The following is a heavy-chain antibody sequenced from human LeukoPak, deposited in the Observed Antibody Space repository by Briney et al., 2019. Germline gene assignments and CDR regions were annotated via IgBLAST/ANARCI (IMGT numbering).Heavy chain of an antibody. D-gene: IGHD6-13*01. CDR3: AKIAGTRGDAFDI. V-gene: IGHV3-30*02. CDR1: GFTFSSYG. Sequence: PGGSLRLSCAASGFTFSSYGMHWVRQAAGKGLEWVTFIRYDGSNKYYADSVKGRFTISRDNSKNTLYLQMNSLRAEDTAVYYCAKIAGTRGDAFDIWGQGTMVTVSS. CDR2: IRYDGSNK. J-gene: IGHJ3*02.